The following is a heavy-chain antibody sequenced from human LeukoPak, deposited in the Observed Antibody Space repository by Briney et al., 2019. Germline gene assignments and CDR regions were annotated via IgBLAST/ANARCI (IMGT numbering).Heavy chain of an antibody. CDR2: IYHSGST. J-gene: IGHJ6*03. D-gene: IGHD3-10*01. CDR1: GYSISSGYY. CDR3: ARDSDEAVYYYYYMDV. V-gene: IGHV4-38-2*02. Sequence: SETLSLTCTVSGYSISSGYYWGWIRQPPGKGLEWIGSIYHSGSTYYNPSLKSRVTISVDTSKNQFSLKLSSVTAADTAVYYCARDSDEAVYYYYYMDVWGKGTTVTVSS.